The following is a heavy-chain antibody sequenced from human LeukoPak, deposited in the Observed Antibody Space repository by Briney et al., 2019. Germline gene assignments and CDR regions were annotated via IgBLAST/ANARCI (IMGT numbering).Heavy chain of an antibody. J-gene: IGHJ1*01. Sequence: QPGGSLRLSCAASGFTFSSYAMSWVRQAPGKGLEWVSAISGSGGSTYYADSVKGRFTISRDNSKNTLYLQMNSLRAEDTAVYYCAKEGYCSGGSCYGEYFQHWGQGTLVTVSS. V-gene: IGHV3-23*01. D-gene: IGHD2-15*01. CDR2: ISGSGGST. CDR3: AKEGYCSGGSCYGEYFQH. CDR1: GFTFSSYA.